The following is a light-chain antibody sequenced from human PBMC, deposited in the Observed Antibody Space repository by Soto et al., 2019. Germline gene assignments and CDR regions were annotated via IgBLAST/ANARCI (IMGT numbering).Light chain of an antibody. CDR1: KSNIGSNT. CDR2: SNY. Sequence: QSVLTQPPSASGTPGQRVTISCSGSKSNIGSNTVNWYQHLPGTAPKLLIYSNYQRPSGVPDRFSGPKSGTSASLAISGLQSEDEADYYCATWDDSLNALYVFGTGTKVTVL. V-gene: IGLV1-44*01. CDR3: ATWDDSLNALYV. J-gene: IGLJ1*01.